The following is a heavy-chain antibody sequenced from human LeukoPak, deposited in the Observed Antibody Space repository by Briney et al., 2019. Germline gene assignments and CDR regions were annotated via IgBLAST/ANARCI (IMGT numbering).Heavy chain of an antibody. Sequence: SETLSLTCTVSGGFISSYYWSCIRQPPGKGLEWIGYIYYSGSTNYNPSLKSRVTISVDTSKNQFSLKLTSVTAADTAVYYCASLDTTVTLFDYWGQGTLVTVSS. CDR2: IYYSGST. D-gene: IGHD4-17*01. CDR1: GGFISSYY. J-gene: IGHJ4*02. V-gene: IGHV4-59*08. CDR3: ASLDTTVTLFDY.